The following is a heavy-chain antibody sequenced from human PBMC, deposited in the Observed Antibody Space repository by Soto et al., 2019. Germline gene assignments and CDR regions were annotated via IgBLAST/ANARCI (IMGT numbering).Heavy chain of an antibody. CDR2: IIPIFGTA. D-gene: IGHD3-10*01. CDR1: GGTFSSYA. V-gene: IGHV1-69*13. Sequence: SVKVSCKASGGTFSSYAISWVRQAPGQGLEWMGGIIPIFGTANYAQKFQGRVTITADESTSTAYMELSSLRSEDTAVYYCARKRSTMVRGVTPYYYYGMDVWGQGTTVTVSS. J-gene: IGHJ6*02. CDR3: ARKRSTMVRGVTPYYYYGMDV.